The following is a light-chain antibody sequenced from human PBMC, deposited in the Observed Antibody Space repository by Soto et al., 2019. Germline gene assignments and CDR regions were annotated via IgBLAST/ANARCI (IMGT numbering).Light chain of an antibody. CDR3: QQYYRSPLT. CDR1: EGISTY. J-gene: IGKJ4*01. Sequence: AIRMTQSPSSLSASTGDRVTITCRASEGISTYLAWYQQKPGKAPKLLIYATASLQSGVPSRFSGSGSGTDFTLTISCLQSEDFATYYCQQYYRSPLTFGGGTKLEIK. V-gene: IGKV1-8*01. CDR2: ATA.